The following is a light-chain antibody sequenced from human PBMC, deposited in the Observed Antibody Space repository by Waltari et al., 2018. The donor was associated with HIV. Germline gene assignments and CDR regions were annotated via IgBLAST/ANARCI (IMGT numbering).Light chain of an antibody. V-gene: IGLV2-14*01. Sequence: QSALTQPASVSGSPGQSITISCTGTSSDVDGYNYVSWYQQHPGKAPKLMIYEVSNRPSGFSNRFSGSNSGNTASLTISGLQAEDEADYYCSSYTSSSTVVFGGGTKLTVL. J-gene: IGLJ2*01. CDR1: SSDVDGYNY. CDR2: EVS. CDR3: SSYTSSSTVV.